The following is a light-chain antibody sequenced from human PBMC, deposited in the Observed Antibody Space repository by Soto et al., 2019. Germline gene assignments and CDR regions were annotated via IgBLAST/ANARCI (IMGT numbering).Light chain of an antibody. Sequence: EIVLTQSPGTLSLPPGERATLSCRASQSVSNYLVWYQQKPGQAPRLLIYGASSRATGIPDRFSGSGSGTDFTLTISRLEPEDFAVYYCQQFGGSPQTFGQGTKVEIK. CDR2: GAS. CDR3: QQFGGSPQT. CDR1: QSVSNY. V-gene: IGKV3-20*01. J-gene: IGKJ1*01.